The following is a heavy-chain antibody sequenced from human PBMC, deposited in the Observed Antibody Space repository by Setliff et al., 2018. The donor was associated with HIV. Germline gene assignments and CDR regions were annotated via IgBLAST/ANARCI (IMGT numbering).Heavy chain of an antibody. J-gene: IGHJ4*02. Sequence: SETLSLTCAVSGYSISSGYFWGWIRQPPGKGLEWIGSLYHSGTNFYNPSLKSRDTISLDTSTNRFSLKLNSVTAADTAIYYCARQVGSQYSYWAYYFDSWGQGALVTVS. CDR1: GYSISSGYF. CDR2: LYHSGTN. V-gene: IGHV4-38-2*01. D-gene: IGHD5-18*01. CDR3: ARQVGSQYSYWAYYFDS.